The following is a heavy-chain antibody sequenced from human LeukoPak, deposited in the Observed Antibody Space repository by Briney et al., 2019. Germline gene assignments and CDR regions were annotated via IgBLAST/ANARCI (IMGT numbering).Heavy chain of an antibody. J-gene: IGHJ5*02. CDR2: VSANNGNT. Sequence: ASVKISCKASGYAFSSYGISWVRQAPGQGLEWMGWVSANNGNTNYAQKFQGRVTMTTDTSTSTAYMELRSLRSDDTAVYYCARKARIVASSWWFDPWGQGTLVTVSS. V-gene: IGHV1-18*01. CDR3: ARKARIVASSWWFDP. D-gene: IGHD6-25*01. CDR1: GYAFSSYG.